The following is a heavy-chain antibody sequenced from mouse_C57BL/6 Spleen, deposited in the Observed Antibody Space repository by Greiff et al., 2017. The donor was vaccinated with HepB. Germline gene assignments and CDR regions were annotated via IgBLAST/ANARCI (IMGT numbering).Heavy chain of an antibody. J-gene: IGHJ4*01. V-gene: IGHV1-53*01. Sequence: QVQLQQPGPELVKPGASVKLSCKASGYTFTSYWMHWVKQRPGQGLEWIGNINPSNGGTNYNEKFKSKATLTVDKSSSTAYMQLSSLTSEDSTVYYCARQEPTMDYAMDYWGQVTSVTVSS. CDR1: GYTFTSYW. D-gene: IGHD2-10*01. CDR3: ARQEPTMDYAMDY. CDR2: INPSNGGT.